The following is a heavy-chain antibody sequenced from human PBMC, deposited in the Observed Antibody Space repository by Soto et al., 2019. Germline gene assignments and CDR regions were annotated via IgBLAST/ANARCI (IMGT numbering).Heavy chain of an antibody. CDR2: IYPGDSDT. J-gene: IGHJ6*02. Sequence: LGESLKISCKGSGYSFTSYWIGWVRQMPGKGLEWMGIIYPGDSDTRYSPSFQGQVTISADKSISTAYLQWSSLKASDTAMYYCARLPLGYCSGGSCYSWGYYYYYGMDVWGQGTTVTVSS. CDR1: GYSFTSYW. D-gene: IGHD2-15*01. V-gene: IGHV5-51*01. CDR3: ARLPLGYCSGGSCYSWGYYYYYGMDV.